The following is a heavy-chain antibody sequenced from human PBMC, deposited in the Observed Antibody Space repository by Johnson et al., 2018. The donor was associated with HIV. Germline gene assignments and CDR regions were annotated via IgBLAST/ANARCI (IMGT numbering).Heavy chain of an antibody. CDR1: GFSFSGSA. CDR3: ARDRALSHPGGAFDI. J-gene: IGHJ3*02. Sequence: VQLVESGGNVVRPGGSLRLFCAASGFSFSGSAMHWVRQAPGTGLEWVSYISSRSGITISYADSVSGRVTISRDNAKNSLYLQMNSLRAEDTAVYYCARDRALSHPGGAFDIWGRGTVVTVSS. V-gene: IGHV3-48*04. CDR2: ISSRSGITI. D-gene: IGHD2/OR15-2a*01.